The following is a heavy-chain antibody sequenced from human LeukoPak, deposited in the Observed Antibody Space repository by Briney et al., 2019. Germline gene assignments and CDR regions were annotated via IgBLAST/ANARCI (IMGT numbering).Heavy chain of an antibody. CDR3: ARHGPTYFYDSSGAFDV. CDR2: IDPSDSYT. V-gene: IGHV5-10-1*01. CDR1: GYTFIHYW. D-gene: IGHD3-22*01. Sequence: GESLKISCQTSGYTFIHYWISWVRQVPGKGLEWMGRIDPSDSYTNYGPPFQGHITISADRSLNTSYLQWSGLKASDTAMYFCARHGPTYFYDSSGAFDVWGRGTMV. J-gene: IGHJ3*01.